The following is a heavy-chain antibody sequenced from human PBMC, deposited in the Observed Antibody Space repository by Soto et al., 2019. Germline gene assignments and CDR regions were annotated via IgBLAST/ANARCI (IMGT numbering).Heavy chain of an antibody. CDR3: ARVGPMYYDILTGPDY. D-gene: IGHD3-9*01. CDR2: IYPGDSDT. Sequence: PGESLKISCKGSGYSFTSYWIGWVRQMPGKGLEWMGIIYPGDSDTRYSPSFQGQVTISADKSISTAYLQWSSLKASDTAMYYCARVGPMYYDILTGPDYWGQGTLVTVS. J-gene: IGHJ4*02. V-gene: IGHV5-51*01. CDR1: GYSFTSYW.